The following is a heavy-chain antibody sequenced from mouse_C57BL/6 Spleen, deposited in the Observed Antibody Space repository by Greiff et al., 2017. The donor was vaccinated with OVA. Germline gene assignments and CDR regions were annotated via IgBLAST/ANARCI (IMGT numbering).Heavy chain of an antibody. CDR3: ARLRGNSSSPFAY. V-gene: IGHV1-72*01. CDR1: GYTFTSYW. CDR2: IDPKSGGT. J-gene: IGHJ3*01. D-gene: IGHD1-1*01. Sequence: QVQLQQPGAELVKPGASVKLSCKASGYTFTSYWMHWVKQRPGRGLEWIGRIDPKSGGTKYNEKFKSKATLTGDKPTSTAYMPLSSLTSEDSGVFYCARLRGNSSSPFAYWGQGTLVTVSA.